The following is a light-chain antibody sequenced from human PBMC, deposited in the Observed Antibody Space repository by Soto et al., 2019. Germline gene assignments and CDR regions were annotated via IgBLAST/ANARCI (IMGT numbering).Light chain of an antibody. CDR1: SSDIGAYNF. V-gene: IGLV2-14*01. CDR3: TSYTDATTDV. Sequence: QSVLTQPASASGSPGQSIIISCSGTSSDIGAYNFVAWYQQHPGKAPKLIIYGVTNRPSGVSNRFSGSKSGNTASLTISGLQAEDEADYYCTSYTDATTDVFGTSTKVTVL. CDR2: GVT. J-gene: IGLJ1*01.